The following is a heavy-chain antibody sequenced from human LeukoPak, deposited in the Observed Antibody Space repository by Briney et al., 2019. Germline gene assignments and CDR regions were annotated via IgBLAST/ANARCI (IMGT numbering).Heavy chain of an antibody. CDR3: ARAPIAVVVPFDY. CDR1: GGTFSSYS. V-gene: IGHV1-18*01. CDR2: ISAYNGNT. Sequence: ASVKVSCKASGGTFSSYSISWVRQAPGQGLEWMGWISAYNGNTNYAQKLQGRVTMTTDTSTSTAYMELRSLRSDDTAVYYCARAPIAVVVPFDYWGQGTLVPVSS. J-gene: IGHJ4*02. D-gene: IGHD6-19*01.